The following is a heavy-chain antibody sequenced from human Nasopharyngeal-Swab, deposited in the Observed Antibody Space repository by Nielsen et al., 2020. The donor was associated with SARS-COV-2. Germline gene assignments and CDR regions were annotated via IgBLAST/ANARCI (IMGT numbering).Heavy chain of an antibody. Sequence: ESLKISCAASGFTFSSYAMSWVRQAPGKGLEWVSAISGSGGSTYYADSVKGRLTISRDNSKNTLYLQMNSLRAEDTAVYYCAKDQGDQWLVLDYWGQGTLVTVSS. V-gene: IGHV3-23*01. J-gene: IGHJ4*02. CDR1: GFTFSSYA. D-gene: IGHD6-19*01. CDR2: ISGSGGST. CDR3: AKDQGDQWLVLDY.